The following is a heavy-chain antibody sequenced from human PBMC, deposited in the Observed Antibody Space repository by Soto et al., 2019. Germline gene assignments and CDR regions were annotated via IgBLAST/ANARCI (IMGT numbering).Heavy chain of an antibody. Sequence: EVQLLESGGGLVQPGGSLRLSCAASGFTFSSYAMSWVRQAPGKGLEWVSAISGSGGSTYYADSVKGRFTIPRDNSKNTLYLQMNSLRAEDTAVYYCAKLPERWLQLDYWGQGTLVTVSS. CDR3: AKLPERWLQLDY. CDR1: GFTFSSYA. CDR2: ISGSGGST. D-gene: IGHD5-12*01. J-gene: IGHJ4*02. V-gene: IGHV3-23*01.